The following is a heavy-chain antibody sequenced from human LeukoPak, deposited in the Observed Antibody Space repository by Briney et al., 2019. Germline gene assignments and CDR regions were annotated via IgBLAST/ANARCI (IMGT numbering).Heavy chain of an antibody. CDR1: GFDFTAYY. V-gene: IGHV1-2*02. D-gene: IGHD3-22*01. CDR2: INPNSGGT. Sequence: ASVKVSCKASGFDFTAYYIHWVRQAPGQGLEWMGWINPNSGGTNYAQKFQGRVTMTRDTSISTAYMELSRLRSDDTAVYYCARDPLYDSSGYYYVLRNRDAFDIWGQGTMVTVSS. J-gene: IGHJ3*02. CDR3: ARDPLYDSSGYYYVLRNRDAFDI.